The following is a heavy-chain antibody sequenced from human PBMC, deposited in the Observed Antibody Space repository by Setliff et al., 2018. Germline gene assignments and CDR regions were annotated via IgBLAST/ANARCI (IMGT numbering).Heavy chain of an antibody. CDR3: ARERHLLSTVVIFGLFDF. J-gene: IGHJ4*02. CDR1: GFTFKNYG. V-gene: IGHV3-30*06. CDR2: ISYDGSNQ. Sequence: HPGGSLRLSCVASGFTFKNYGMHWVRQAPGKGLEWVAVISYDGSNQYYADSVKGRFTVSRDNSKNTLSLQMYSLRTEDTALYYCARERHLLSTVVIFGLFDFWGQGALVTVSS. D-gene: IGHD3-3*01.